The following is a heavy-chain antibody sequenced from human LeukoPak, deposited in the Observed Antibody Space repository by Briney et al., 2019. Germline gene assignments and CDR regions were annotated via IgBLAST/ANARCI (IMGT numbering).Heavy chain of an antibody. CDR1: GYTFTSYG. D-gene: IGHD3-16*02. V-gene: IGHV1-18*01. Sequence: GASVKVSCKASGYTFTSYGISWVRQARGQGLEWMGWISAYNGNTNYAQKLQGRVTMTTDTSTSTAYMELRSLRSDDTAVYYCARGDDYVWGSYRELDYWGQGTLVTVSS. CDR3: ARGDDYVWGSYRELDY. J-gene: IGHJ4*02. CDR2: ISAYNGNT.